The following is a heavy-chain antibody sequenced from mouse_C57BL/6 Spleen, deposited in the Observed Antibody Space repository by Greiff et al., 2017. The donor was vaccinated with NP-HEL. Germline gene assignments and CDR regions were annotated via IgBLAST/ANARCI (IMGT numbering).Heavy chain of an antibody. Sequence: VQLQQSGAELVKPGASVKLSCTASGFNIKDYYMHWVKQRTEQGLEWIGRIDPEDGDTKYAPKFQGKATITADTSSNTAYLQLSSLTSEDTAVYYCARRATTVVATDDWGQGTTLTVSS. CDR2: IDPEDGDT. CDR3: ARRATTVVATDD. CDR1: GFNIKDYY. D-gene: IGHD1-1*01. J-gene: IGHJ2*01. V-gene: IGHV14-2*01.